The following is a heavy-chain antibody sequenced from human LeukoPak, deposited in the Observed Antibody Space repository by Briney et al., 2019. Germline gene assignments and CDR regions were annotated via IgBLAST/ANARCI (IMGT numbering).Heavy chain of an antibody. CDR2: INHSGST. J-gene: IGHJ4*02. CDR1: GGSFSGYY. V-gene: IGHV4-34*01. CDR3: ARGRYCSGGNCYVDY. Sequence: SETLSLTCAVYGGSFSGYYWSWIRQPPGKGLEWIGEINHSGSTNYNPSLKSRVTISVDTSKNQFSLKLSSVTAADTAVYYCARGRYCSGGNCYVDYWGQGTLVTVSS. D-gene: IGHD2-15*01.